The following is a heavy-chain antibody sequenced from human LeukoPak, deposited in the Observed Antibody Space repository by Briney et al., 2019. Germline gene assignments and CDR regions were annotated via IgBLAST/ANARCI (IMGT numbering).Heavy chain of an antibody. J-gene: IGHJ6*02. CDR1: GGSFSGYY. V-gene: IGHV4-34*01. CDR3: ARGFKARRIVVVTYYYYYGMDV. Sequence: SETLSLTCAVYGGSFSGYYWSWIRQPPGKGLEWIGEINHSGSTNYNPSLKSRVTISVDTSKNQFSLKLSSVTAADTAVYYCARGFKARRIVVVTYYYYYGMDVWGQGTTVTVSS. CDR2: INHSGST. D-gene: IGHD2-21*02.